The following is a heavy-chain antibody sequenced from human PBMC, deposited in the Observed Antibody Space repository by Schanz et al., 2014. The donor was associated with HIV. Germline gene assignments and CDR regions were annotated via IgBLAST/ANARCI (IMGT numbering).Heavy chain of an antibody. D-gene: IGHD3-22*01. CDR2: IWNDGSNT. Sequence: QVRLVESGGGVVRPGRSLRLSCAASGFTFSDYGMHWVRQAPGKGLEWVAVIWNDGSNTFYADSVKGRFTISRDNSKNTLNLQMKSLRAEDTAVYYCAKDRNYYDSKYRGKGNYYYYYGMDVWGQGTTVTVSS. CDR3: AKDRNYYDSKYRGKGNYYYYYGMDV. CDR1: GFTFSDYG. V-gene: IGHV3-33*06. J-gene: IGHJ6*02.